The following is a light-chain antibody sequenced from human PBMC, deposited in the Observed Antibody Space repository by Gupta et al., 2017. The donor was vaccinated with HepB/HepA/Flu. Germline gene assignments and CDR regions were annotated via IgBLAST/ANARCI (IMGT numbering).Light chain of an antibody. CDR3: QQYNDYWT. J-gene: IGKJ1*01. CDR2: KTS. CDR1: QSISTW. Sequence: TLSASLGDRVTITCRDSQSISTWLDWYQQKPGKAPKLMIYKTSRLQSGVPSRFSGSGSGTEFTLTITSLQPDDFATYHCQQYNDYWTFGQGTKVEIK. V-gene: IGKV1-5*03.